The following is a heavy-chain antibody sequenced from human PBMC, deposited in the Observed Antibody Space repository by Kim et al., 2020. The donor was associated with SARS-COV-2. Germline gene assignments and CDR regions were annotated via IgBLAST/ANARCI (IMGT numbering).Heavy chain of an antibody. CDR3: ARDVDRYSSGWYVGY. Sequence: GGSLRLSCAASGFTFSSYAMHWVRQAPGKGLEWVAVISYDGSNKYYADSVKGRFTISRDNSKNTLYLQMNSLRAEDTAVYYCARDVDRYSSGWYVGYWGQGTLVTVSS. J-gene: IGHJ4*02. V-gene: IGHV3-30-3*01. CDR2: ISYDGSNK. D-gene: IGHD6-19*01. CDR1: GFTFSSYA.